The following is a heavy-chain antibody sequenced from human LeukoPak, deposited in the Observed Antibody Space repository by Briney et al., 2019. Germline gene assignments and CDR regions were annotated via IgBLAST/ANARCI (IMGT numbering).Heavy chain of an antibody. D-gene: IGHD3-9*01. CDR2: INWNGNSR. V-gene: IGHV3-20*04. Sequence: GGSLRLSCEASGFTFDDYGMSWVRQAPGKGLEWVSGINWNGNSRGNADSVKGRFTISRDNAKNTLYLQMNSLRAEDTAVYYCAKDRSVDPTYFDYWGQGTLVTVSS. CDR1: GFTFDDYG. CDR3: AKDRSVDPTYFDY. J-gene: IGHJ4*02.